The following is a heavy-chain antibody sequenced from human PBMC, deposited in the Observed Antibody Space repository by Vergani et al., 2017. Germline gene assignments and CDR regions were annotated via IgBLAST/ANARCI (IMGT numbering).Heavy chain of an antibody. J-gene: IGHJ4*02. D-gene: IGHD3-10*01. CDR3: AKDPVLGEVIYYLDE. Sequence: QVQMVESGGGVVQTGRSLRLSCAAPGFTFSSYGMHWVRQAPGKGLEWVAVISYDGSNKYYADTVKGRFTISRDNSKNTLYLQMNSLRAEDTAVYYCAKDPVLGEVIYYLDEWGQGTLVTVSS. CDR2: ISYDGSNK. CDR1: GFTFSSYG. V-gene: IGHV3-30*18.